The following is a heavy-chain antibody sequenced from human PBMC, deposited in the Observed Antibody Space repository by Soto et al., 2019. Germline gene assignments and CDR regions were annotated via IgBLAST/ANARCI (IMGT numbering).Heavy chain of an antibody. CDR3: ARGDYACGMDV. Sequence: PGGSLRLSCAASGFTFSDYYMSWIRQAPGKGLEWVSYISSSSSYTNYADSVKGRFTISRDNAKNSLYLQMNSLRAEDTAVYYCARGDYACGMDVWGQGTTVTVSS. J-gene: IGHJ6*02. CDR1: GFTFSDYY. V-gene: IGHV3-11*06. CDR2: ISSSSSYT.